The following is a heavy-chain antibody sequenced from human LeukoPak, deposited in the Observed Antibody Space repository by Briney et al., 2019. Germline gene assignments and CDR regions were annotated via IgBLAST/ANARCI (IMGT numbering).Heavy chain of an antibody. V-gene: IGHV4-30-2*01. Sequence: SETLSLTCTVSGASISSGTYSWSWIRQPPGEGLEWIGYIYHTGSTYYNPSLKGRVTISVDRSRNQFSLNLNFVTAADTALYYCARGDGSGSGRWFDPWGQGTLITVSS. CDR1: GASISSGTYS. CDR2: IYHTGST. D-gene: IGHD3-10*01. J-gene: IGHJ5*02. CDR3: ARGDGSGSGRWFDP.